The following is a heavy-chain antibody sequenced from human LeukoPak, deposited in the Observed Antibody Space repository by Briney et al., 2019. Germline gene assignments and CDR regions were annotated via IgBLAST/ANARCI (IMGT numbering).Heavy chain of an antibody. CDR3: AVEDYYDGSVYYDY. V-gene: IGHV1-69*04. CDR1: GGTFSSYA. CDR2: IIPILGIA. D-gene: IGHD3-22*01. Sequence: ASVKVSCKASGGTFSSYAISWVRQAPGQGLEWMGRIIPILGIANYAQKFQGRVTITADKSTSTAYMELSSLRSEDTAVYYCAVEDYYDGSVYYDYGGQGPLVTVS. J-gene: IGHJ4*02.